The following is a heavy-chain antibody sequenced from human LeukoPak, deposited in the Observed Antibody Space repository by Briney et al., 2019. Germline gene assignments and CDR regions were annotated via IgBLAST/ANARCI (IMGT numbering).Heavy chain of an antibody. D-gene: IGHD1-26*01. Sequence: GGSLRLSCAASGFTFGSYSMNWVRQAPGKGLEWVSSISSSSSYIYYADSVKGRFTISRDNAKNSLYLQMNSLRAEDTAVYYCARDQYSGSYDDYYYYGMDVWGQGTTVTVSS. J-gene: IGHJ6*02. CDR3: ARDQYSGSYDDYYYYGMDV. V-gene: IGHV3-21*01. CDR1: GFTFGSYS. CDR2: ISSSSSYI.